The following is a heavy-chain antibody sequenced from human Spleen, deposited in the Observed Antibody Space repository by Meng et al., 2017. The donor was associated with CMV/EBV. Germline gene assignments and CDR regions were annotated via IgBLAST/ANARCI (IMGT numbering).Heavy chain of an antibody. J-gene: IGHJ5*02. CDR3: VRGGGWFDP. CDR2: INQDGSEK. Sequence: GGSLKISCTPSGFSFNHHRMSWVRQAPGKGLEWVVNINQDGSEKNYVDSVKGRFTISRDNANNILYLQMNSLRVEDTAVYYCVRGGGWFDPWGQGTLVTVSS. V-gene: IGHV3-7*01. CDR1: GFSFNHHR.